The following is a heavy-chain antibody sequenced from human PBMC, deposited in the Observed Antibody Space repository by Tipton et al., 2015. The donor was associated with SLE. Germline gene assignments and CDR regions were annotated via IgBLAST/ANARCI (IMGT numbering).Heavy chain of an antibody. CDR2: IYYVGST. J-gene: IGHJ5*01. Sequence: TLSLTCSISGDSISTYHWGWVRQPPGKGLQWIGYIYYVGSTNCNPSLKSRVSMSVDTSKSQFSLELTSVTVADTAVYYCARGDDILTDNWFNSWGQGTLVTVSS. CDR1: GDSISTYH. D-gene: IGHD3-9*01. V-gene: IGHV4-59*12. CDR3: ARGDDILTDNWFNS.